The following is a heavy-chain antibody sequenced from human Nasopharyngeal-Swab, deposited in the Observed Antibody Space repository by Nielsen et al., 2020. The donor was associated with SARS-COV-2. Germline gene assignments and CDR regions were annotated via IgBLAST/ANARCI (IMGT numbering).Heavy chain of an antibody. CDR2: ISGSGGST. D-gene: IGHD1-1*01. CDR3: AKLERRGEELDY. CDR1: GGSISSGGYY. Sequence: ETLSLTCTVSGGSISSGGYYWSWVRQAPGKGLEWVSAISGSGGSTYYADSVKGRFTISRDNSKNTLYLQMNSLRAEDTAVYYCAKLERRGEELDYWGQGTLVTVSS. V-gene: IGHV3-23*01. J-gene: IGHJ4*02.